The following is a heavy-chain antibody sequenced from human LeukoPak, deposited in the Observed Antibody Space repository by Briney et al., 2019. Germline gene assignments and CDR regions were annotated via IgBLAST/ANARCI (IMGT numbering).Heavy chain of an antibody. CDR2: ISGSGGST. V-gene: IGHV3-23*01. Sequence: GGSLRLSCAASGFTFSNAWMSWVRQAPGKGLEWVSAISGSGGSTYYADSVKGRFTISRDNSKNTLYLQMNSLRAEDTAVYYCAKADSSGWSYFDYWGQGTLVTVSS. D-gene: IGHD6-19*01. J-gene: IGHJ4*02. CDR1: GFTFSNAW. CDR3: AKADSSGWSYFDY.